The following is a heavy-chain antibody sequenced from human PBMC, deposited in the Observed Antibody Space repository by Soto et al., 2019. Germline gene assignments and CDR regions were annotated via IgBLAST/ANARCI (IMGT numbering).Heavy chain of an antibody. CDR3: ARDVIGGSRGVYYYYYYMDV. CDR1: GGSISSYY. CDR2: IYYSGST. D-gene: IGHD2-15*01. J-gene: IGHJ6*03. V-gene: IGHV4-59*01. Sequence: SETLSLTCTVSGGSISSYYWSWIRQPPGKGLEWIGYIYYSGSTNYNPSLKSRVTISVDTSKNQFSLKLSSVTAADTAVYYCARDVIGGSRGVYYYYYYMDVWGKGTTVTVSS.